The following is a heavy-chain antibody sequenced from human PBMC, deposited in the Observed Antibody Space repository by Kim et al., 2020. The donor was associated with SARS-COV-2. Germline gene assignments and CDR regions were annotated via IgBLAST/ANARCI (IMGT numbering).Heavy chain of an antibody. J-gene: IGHJ4*02. Sequence: SETLSLTCTVSGGSISSSSYYWGWIRQPPGKGLEWIGSTYYSGSTYYNPSLKSRVTISVDTSKNQFSLKLSSVTAADTAVYYCARHTEKAVDHDYWGQGTLVTVSS. D-gene: IGHD3-9*01. CDR1: GGSISSSSYY. CDR2: TYYSGST. CDR3: ARHTEKAVDHDY. V-gene: IGHV4-39*01.